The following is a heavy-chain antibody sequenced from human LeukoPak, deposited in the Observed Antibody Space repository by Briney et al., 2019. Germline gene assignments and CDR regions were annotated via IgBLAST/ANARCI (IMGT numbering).Heavy chain of an antibody. Sequence: SETLSLTCAVYDGSFSGYYWSWIRQPPGKGLEWIGEINHSGSTNYNPSLKSRVTISLDTSKSQFSLKVRYVTAADTAVYYCARDRSTVAAWVDYWGQGTLVTVSS. CDR3: ARDRSTVAAWVDY. V-gene: IGHV4-34*01. D-gene: IGHD4-23*01. CDR2: INHSGST. CDR1: DGSFSGYY. J-gene: IGHJ4*02.